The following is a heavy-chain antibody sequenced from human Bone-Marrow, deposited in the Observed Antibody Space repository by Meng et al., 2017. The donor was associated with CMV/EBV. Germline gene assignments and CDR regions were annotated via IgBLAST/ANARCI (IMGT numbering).Heavy chain of an antibody. Sequence: SATLSLTCAISGDSVSSNSAAWNWIRQSTSRGLEWLGRTYYRSKWYNDYAVSVKSRITINPDTYKNQFSPQLSAVTPEDTAVYYCARTYDSSGYPDYWDQGTLVTVSS. CDR1: GDSVSSNSAA. CDR2: TYYRSKWYN. D-gene: IGHD3-22*01. J-gene: IGHJ4*02. CDR3: ARTYDSSGYPDY. V-gene: IGHV6-1*01.